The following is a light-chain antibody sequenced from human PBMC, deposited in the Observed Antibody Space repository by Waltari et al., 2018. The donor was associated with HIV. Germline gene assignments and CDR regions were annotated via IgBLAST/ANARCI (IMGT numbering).Light chain of an antibody. CDR1: SSNIGSNT. CDR2: SNN. CDR3: AAWDDSLRGV. Sequence: QSVLTPPPSASGTPGQRVTISCSGSSSNIGSNTVNWYQQLPGTAPKLLIYSNNQRPSGIPDRFSCSKAGTAASLAIGGLQSEDEADYYCAAWDDSLRGVFGGGTKLTVL. J-gene: IGLJ2*01. V-gene: IGLV1-44*01.